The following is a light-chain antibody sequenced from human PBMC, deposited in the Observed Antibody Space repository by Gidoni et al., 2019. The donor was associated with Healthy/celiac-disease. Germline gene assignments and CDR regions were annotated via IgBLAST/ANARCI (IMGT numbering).Light chain of an antibody. V-gene: IGLV2-8*01. J-gene: IGLJ2*01. CDR3: SSYAGSNNLV. CDR1: SSDVGGYNY. Sequence: QSALTQPPSASGSPGQSVTISCTGTSSDVGGYNYVSWYQQHPGKAPKLMIYKVSTRPSGVPERFSGSKSGNTASLTVSGLQAEDEADYYCSSYAGSNNLVFGGGTKLTVL. CDR2: KVS.